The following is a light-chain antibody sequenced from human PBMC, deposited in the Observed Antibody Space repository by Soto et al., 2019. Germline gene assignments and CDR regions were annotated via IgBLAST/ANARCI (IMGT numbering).Light chain of an antibody. V-gene: IGKV3-20*01. J-gene: IGKJ1*01. CDR2: DAS. Sequence: EIGLTQSPGTLSLSPGERATLSCRASQSVSSNYFAWYQQKPGHAPRLLMDDASSRATGIPDRFSGSGAGTDFTLTISRLEPEYFAVYCCQQYSSSRTFGQGTKVDI. CDR1: QSVSSNY. CDR3: QQYSSSRT.